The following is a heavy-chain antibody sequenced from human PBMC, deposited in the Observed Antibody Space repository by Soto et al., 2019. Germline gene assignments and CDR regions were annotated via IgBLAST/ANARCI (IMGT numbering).Heavy chain of an antibody. Sequence: EVQLVESGGGLVQPGGSLRLSCAASGFTFSSYWMSWVRQAPGKGLEWVANIKQDGSEKYYVDSVKGRFTISRDNAKNSLYLQMNSLRAEDTAVYYCARGAAEYCSSTSCYEAGYYYYYMDVWGKGTTVTVSS. CDR1: GFTFSSYW. D-gene: IGHD2-2*01. V-gene: IGHV3-7*01. CDR3: ARGAAEYCSSTSCYEAGYYYYYMDV. CDR2: IKQDGSEK. J-gene: IGHJ6*03.